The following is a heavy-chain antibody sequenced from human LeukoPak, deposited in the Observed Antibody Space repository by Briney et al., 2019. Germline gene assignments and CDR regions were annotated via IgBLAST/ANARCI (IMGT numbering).Heavy chain of an antibody. CDR2: IWYDGNKK. D-gene: IGHD6-19*01. Sequence: GGSLRLSCAASGFTFSSYGMHWVRQAPGKGLEWVAVIWYDGNKKYYADSVKGRFTISRDNFKNTLDLQVNGLRAEDTALYYCARDRGILVTGNLDSWGQGTLVTVSS. V-gene: IGHV3-33*01. J-gene: IGHJ4*02. CDR1: GFTFSSYG. CDR3: ARDRGILVTGNLDS.